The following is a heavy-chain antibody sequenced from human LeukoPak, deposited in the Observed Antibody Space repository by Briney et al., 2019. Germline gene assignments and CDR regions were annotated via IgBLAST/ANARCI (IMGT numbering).Heavy chain of an antibody. J-gene: IGHJ4*02. CDR1: GFTFSSYG. CDR3: AKSFPLPARLGYCSGGSCPFDY. D-gene: IGHD2-15*01. CDR2: IRYDGSNK. V-gene: IGHV3-30*02. Sequence: SGGSLRLSCAASGFTFSSYGTHWVRQAPGKGLEWVAFIRYDGSNKYYADSVKGRFTISRDNSKNTLYLQMNSLRAEDTAVYYCAKSFPLPARLGYCSGGSCPFDYWGQGTLVTVSS.